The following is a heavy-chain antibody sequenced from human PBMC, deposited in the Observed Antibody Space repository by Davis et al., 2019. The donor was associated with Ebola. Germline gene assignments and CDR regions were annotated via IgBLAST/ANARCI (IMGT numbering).Heavy chain of an antibody. D-gene: IGHD4-17*01. Sequence: PSETLSLTCTVSGGSISSSSYYWGWIRQPPGKGREWIGSIYYSGSTYYNPSLKSRVTISADTAKNQLSLKLSSVAAADTAIYYCARSNDHGDRPFDYWGQGALVIVSS. CDR2: IYYSGST. J-gene: IGHJ4*02. CDR3: ARSNDHGDRPFDY. CDR1: GGSISSSSYY. V-gene: IGHV4-39*07.